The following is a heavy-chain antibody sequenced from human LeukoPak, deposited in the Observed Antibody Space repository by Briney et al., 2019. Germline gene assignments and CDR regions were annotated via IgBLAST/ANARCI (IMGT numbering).Heavy chain of an antibody. CDR1: GFTFSSYG. Sequence: GGSLRLSCAASGFTFSSYGMHWVRQAPGKGLEWVAFIRYDGSNKYYADSVKGRFTISRDNSKNTLYLQMNSLRAEDTAVYYCAKDLRFGADSYYFDYWGQGTLVTVSS. CDR2: IRYDGSNK. V-gene: IGHV3-30*02. CDR3: AKDLRFGADSYYFDY. J-gene: IGHJ4*02. D-gene: IGHD3-10*01.